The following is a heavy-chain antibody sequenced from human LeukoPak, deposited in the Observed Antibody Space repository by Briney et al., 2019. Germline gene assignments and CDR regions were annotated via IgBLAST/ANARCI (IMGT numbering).Heavy chain of an antibody. V-gene: IGHV3-30*02. CDR1: GFTFSSYG. CDR2: IRYDGSNK. J-gene: IGHJ4*02. Sequence: GGSLRLSCAASGFTFSSYGMHWVRQAPGKGLEWVAFIRYDGSNKYYADSVKGRFTISRDNSKNTLYLQMNSLGAEDTAVYYCAKDPSSITMVRGVIGYFDYWGQGTLVTVSS. CDR3: AKDPSSITMVRGVIGYFDY. D-gene: IGHD3-10*01.